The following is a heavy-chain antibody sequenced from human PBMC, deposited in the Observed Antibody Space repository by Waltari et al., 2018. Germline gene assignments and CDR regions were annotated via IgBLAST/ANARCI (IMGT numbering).Heavy chain of an antibody. CDR2: IIPIFGTA. Sequence: QVQLVQSGAEVKKPGSSVKVSCKASGGTFSSYAISWVRQAPGQGLEWMGRIIPIFGTANYAQKFQGRVTSTADKSTSTAYMELSSLRSEDTAVYYCARGSYNSKSIGGYFDYWGQGTLVTVSS. CDR3: ARGSYNSKSIGGYFDY. CDR1: GGTFSSYA. V-gene: IGHV1-69*08. D-gene: IGHD2-15*01. J-gene: IGHJ4*02.